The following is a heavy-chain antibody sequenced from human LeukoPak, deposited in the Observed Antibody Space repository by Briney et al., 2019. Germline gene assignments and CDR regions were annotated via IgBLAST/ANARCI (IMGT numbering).Heavy chain of an antibody. J-gene: IGHJ6*02. V-gene: IGHV4-59*01. Sequence: SETLSLTCTVSGGSISSYYWSWIRQPPGKGLEWIGYIYYSGSTNYNPSLKSRVTISVDTSKNQFSLKLSSVTAADTAVYYCARGGYCSSTSCYSFYYYGMDVWGQGTTVTVSS. CDR1: GGSISSYY. CDR3: ARGGYCSSTSCYSFYYYGMDV. CDR2: IYYSGST. D-gene: IGHD2-2*01.